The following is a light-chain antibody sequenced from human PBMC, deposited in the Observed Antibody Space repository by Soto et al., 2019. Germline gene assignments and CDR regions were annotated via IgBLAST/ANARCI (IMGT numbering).Light chain of an antibody. CDR3: QQYGTSPT. Sequence: EIVLTQSPGTLSVSPGERATLSCRASQSVSTNLAWYQQKPGQAPRLLIYAASNRATGIPDRFSGSGSGTDFTLTISRLEPEDFAVYYCQQYGTSPTFGQGTKVDIK. J-gene: IGKJ1*01. V-gene: IGKV3-20*01. CDR2: AAS. CDR1: QSVSTN.